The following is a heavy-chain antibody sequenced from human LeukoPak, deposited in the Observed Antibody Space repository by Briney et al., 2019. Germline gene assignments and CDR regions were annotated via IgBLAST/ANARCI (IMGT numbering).Heavy chain of an antibody. D-gene: IGHD4-17*01. V-gene: IGHV5-10-1*01. J-gene: IGHJ5*02. CDR1: GYSFTSNW. Sequence: GESLKISCKGFGYSFTSNWITWVRQMPGKGLEWMGRIDPSDSYTNYSPSFQGHVAISADKSTGTAYLQWSSLKASDTAMYYCASRATVTPYSWFDPWGQGTLITVSS. CDR2: IDPSDSYT. CDR3: ASRATVTPYSWFDP.